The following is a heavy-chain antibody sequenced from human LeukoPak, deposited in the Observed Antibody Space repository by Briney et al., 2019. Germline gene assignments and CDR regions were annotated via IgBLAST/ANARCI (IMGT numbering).Heavy chain of an antibody. CDR3: ARHHGYYDFWSGYYCRAFDI. Sequence: PSETLSLTCTVSGGSISSSSYYWGWIRQPPGKGLEWIGSIYYSGSTYYNPSLKSRVTISVDTSKNQFSLKLSSVTAADTAVYYCARHHGYYDFWSGYYCRAFDIWGQGTMVTVSS. V-gene: IGHV4-39*01. J-gene: IGHJ3*02. CDR2: IYYSGST. CDR1: GGSISSSSYY. D-gene: IGHD3-3*01.